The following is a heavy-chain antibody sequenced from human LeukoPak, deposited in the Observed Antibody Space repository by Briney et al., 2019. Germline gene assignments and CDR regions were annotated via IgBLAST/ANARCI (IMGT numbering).Heavy chain of an antibody. J-gene: IGHJ5*02. Sequence: SETLSLTCSVSGGSMNSYYWGWIRQPPGKGLEWIGSIYYSGSTYYNPSLKSRVTISVDTSKNQFSLKLSSVTAADTAVYYCATHTTAAAGISWFDPWGQGTLVTASS. CDR2: IYYSGST. CDR1: GGSMNSYY. D-gene: IGHD6-13*01. CDR3: ATHTTAAAGISWFDP. V-gene: IGHV4-39*01.